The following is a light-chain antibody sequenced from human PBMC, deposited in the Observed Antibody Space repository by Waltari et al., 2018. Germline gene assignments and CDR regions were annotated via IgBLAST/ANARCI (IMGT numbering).Light chain of an antibody. J-gene: IGKJ1*01. Sequence: DIVMTQSPDSLAVSLGEMATIHCKSSQTVLKTSDNKNYLGWYQQKSGQPPKLLLYWSSTRESGVPDRFTGSGSGTDFTLTISSLQPEDVAVYYCLQYYTTLPAFGQGTKVEIQ. V-gene: IGKV4-1*01. CDR3: LQYYTTLPA. CDR2: WSS. CDR1: QTVLKTSDNKNY.